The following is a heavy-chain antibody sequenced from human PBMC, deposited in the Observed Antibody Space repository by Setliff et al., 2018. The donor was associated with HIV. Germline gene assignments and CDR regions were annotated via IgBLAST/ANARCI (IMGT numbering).Heavy chain of an antibody. CDR2: IKQDGSEN. V-gene: IGHV3-7*04. J-gene: IGHJ6*02. Sequence: AGGSLRLSCAASGFTFSSYWMSWVRQAPGKGLEWVADIKQDGSENYFVDSVKGRFTISRDNAKNSMDLQMNSPRAEDTAIYYCARKLRPGHGVDVWGQGTTVTVSS. CDR1: GFTFSSYW. CDR3: ARKLRPGHGVDV. D-gene: IGHD3-10*01.